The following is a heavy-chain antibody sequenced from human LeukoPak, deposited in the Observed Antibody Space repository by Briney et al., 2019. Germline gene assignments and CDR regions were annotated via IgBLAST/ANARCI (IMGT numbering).Heavy chain of an antibody. V-gene: IGHV6-1*01. CDR2: TYYRSKWCY. D-gene: IGHD6-19*01. CDR1: GDSVSSKIVA. Sequence: SQTLSLTCAISGDSVSSKIVAWNWIRQSPSRGLEWLGRTYYRSKWCYDYAVSMKSRITINPDTSKNQFSLQLNSVTPEDTAVYYCARGAVAEFDYWGQGTLVTVSS. J-gene: IGHJ4*02. CDR3: ARGAVAEFDY.